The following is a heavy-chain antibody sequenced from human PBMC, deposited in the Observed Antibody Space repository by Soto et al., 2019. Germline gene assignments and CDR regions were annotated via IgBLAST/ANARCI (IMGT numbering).Heavy chain of an antibody. CDR1: GYSFTNYP. CDR2: ISAYSGDT. Sequence: QVNLVQSGAEVRKPGASVKVSCKASGYSFTNYPIAWVRRAPGQGLEWMGWISAYSGDTNYAQKFQGRVTMTRDTSTPPAYLILSSLRSAATAVYYCARAITLMFLAPVSWGQGPLVTVSS. CDR3: ARAITLMFLAPVS. J-gene: IGHJ5*02. D-gene: IGHD5-12*01. V-gene: IGHV1-18*01.